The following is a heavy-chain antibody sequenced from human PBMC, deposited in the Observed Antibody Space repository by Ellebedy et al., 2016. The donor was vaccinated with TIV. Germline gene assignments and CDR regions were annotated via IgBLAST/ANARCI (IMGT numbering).Heavy chain of an antibody. CDR2: VSDNYDTT. V-gene: IGHV3-48*04. J-gene: IGHJ4*02. Sequence: GGSLRLSXAGSGFSFSHYGMNWVRQAPGQGLEWLAYVSDNYDTTHYANSVRDRFTISRDNAEASVYLQVSSLRADDTAVYYCARDSGFYCLDFWGQGALVTVSS. CDR1: GFSFSHYG. CDR3: ARDSGFYCLDF. D-gene: IGHD2-15*01.